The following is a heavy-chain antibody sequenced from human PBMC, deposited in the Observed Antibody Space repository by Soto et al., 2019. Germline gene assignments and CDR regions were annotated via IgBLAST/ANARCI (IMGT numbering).Heavy chain of an antibody. J-gene: IGHJ5*02. Sequence: QVQLQESGPGLVKPSQTLSLTCTVSGGFIISGDYYWSWIRRSPGKGLEWMGYVYSSGTPYYNPSLKSRVTISIDASKNPFYLRLSSVTAADTAVYYCARGSGITGTTKDWFDPWGQGTLVTVSS. CDR1: GGFIISGDYY. CDR2: VYSSGTP. D-gene: IGHD1-7*01. CDR3: ARGSGITGTTKDWFDP. V-gene: IGHV4-30-4*01.